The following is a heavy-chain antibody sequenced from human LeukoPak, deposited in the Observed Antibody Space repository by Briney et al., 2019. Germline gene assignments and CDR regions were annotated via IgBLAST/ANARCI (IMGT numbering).Heavy chain of an antibody. CDR2: INPNSGGT. D-gene: IGHD6-13*01. CDR1: GGTFTGYY. CDR3: AGSWLKYYYYYMDV. Sequence: ASVKVSCKASGGTFTGYYMHWVRQAPGQGLECMGRINPNSGGTNYAQKFQGRVTMTGDTSISTAYIALSRLRSDDAPVFLCAGSWLKYYYYYMDVWGKGTTVTVSS. V-gene: IGHV1-2*06. J-gene: IGHJ6*03.